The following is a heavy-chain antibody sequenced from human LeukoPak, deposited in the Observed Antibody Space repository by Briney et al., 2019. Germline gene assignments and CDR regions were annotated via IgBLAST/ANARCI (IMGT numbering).Heavy chain of an antibody. J-gene: IGHJ4*02. V-gene: IGHV3-15*01. CDR2: IKSKTDGGTT. CDR1: GFTFGNAW. D-gene: IGHD3-10*02. Sequence: GGSLRLSCAASGFTFGNAWMSWVRQAPGKGLEWVGRIKSKTDGGTTDYAAPVKGRFTISRDDSKNTLYLQMNSLKTEDTAVYYCTTDLGSGSYYKSKFDYWGQGTLVTVSS. CDR3: TTDLGSGSYYKSKFDY.